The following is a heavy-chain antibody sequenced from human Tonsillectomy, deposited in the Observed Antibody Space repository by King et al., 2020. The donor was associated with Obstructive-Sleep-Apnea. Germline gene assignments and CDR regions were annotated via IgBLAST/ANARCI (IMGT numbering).Heavy chain of an antibody. CDR2: IKQDGREK. Sequence: DVQLVESGGGLVHPGGSLRLSCAASGFTFSYYWMSWVRQAPGKGLEWVANIKQDGREKYYGVSMKGRFTISRENAKNSLYLQMDSLRAEDTAVYYCARHDCRPLLWFGELFSYFDYWGQGTLVTVSS. J-gene: IGHJ4*02. CDR1: GFTFSYYW. V-gene: IGHV3-7*01. CDR3: ARHDCRPLLWFGELFSYFDY. D-gene: IGHD3-10*01.